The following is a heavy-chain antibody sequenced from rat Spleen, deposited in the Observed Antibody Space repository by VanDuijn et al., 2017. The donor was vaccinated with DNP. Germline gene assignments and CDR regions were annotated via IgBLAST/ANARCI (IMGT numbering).Heavy chain of an antibody. J-gene: IGHJ2*01. Sequence: EVQLQESGPGLVESSQSLSLTCSVTGYSITRNFRWNWIRKFPGNNLEWMGYVNSADSTYYNPSLKRRISITRDTSKNQFFLQVNSVTTEDTATYYCASGPNGYNYFDYWGQGVMVTVSS. D-gene: IGHD1-2*01. CDR2: VNSADST. CDR1: GYSITRNFR. CDR3: ASGPNGYNYFDY. V-gene: IGHV3-3*01.